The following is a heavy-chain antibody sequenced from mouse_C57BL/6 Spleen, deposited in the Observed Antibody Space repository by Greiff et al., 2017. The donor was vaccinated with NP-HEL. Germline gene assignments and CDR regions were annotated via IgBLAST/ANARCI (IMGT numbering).Heavy chain of an antibody. D-gene: IGHD2-1*01. CDR3: ARKKPFYYYAMDY. J-gene: IGHJ4*01. CDR2: INPNNGGT. V-gene: IGHV1-26*01. Sequence: EVQLQQSGPELVKPGASVKISCKASGYTFTDYYMNWVKQSHGKSLEWIGDINPNNGGTSYNQKFKGKATLTVDKSSSTAYMELRSLTSEDSAVYYCARKKPFYYYAMDYWGQGTSVTVSS. CDR1: GYTFTDYY.